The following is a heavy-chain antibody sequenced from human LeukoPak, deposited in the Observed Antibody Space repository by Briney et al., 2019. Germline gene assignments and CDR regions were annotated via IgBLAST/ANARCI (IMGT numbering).Heavy chain of an antibody. Sequence: GGSLRLSCAASGFTFSSYAMSWVRQAPGKGLEWVSAISGSGGSTYYADSVTGRFTISRDNSKNTLYLQMNSLRAEDTAVYYCAKDASPTRRGYSYGFDYWGQGTLVTVSS. D-gene: IGHD5-18*01. CDR2: ISGSGGST. CDR3: AKDASPTRRGYSYGFDY. J-gene: IGHJ4*02. V-gene: IGHV3-23*01. CDR1: GFTFSSYA.